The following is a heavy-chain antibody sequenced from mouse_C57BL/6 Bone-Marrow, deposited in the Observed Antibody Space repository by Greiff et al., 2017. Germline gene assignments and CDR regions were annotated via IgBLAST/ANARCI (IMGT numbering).Heavy chain of an antibody. Sequence: QVQLQQPGAELVKPGASVKMSCTASGYTFTSYWITWVKQRPGQGLEWIGDIYPGSGSTNDNEKFKSKATLTVDTSSSTAYMQLSSLTSEDSAVYYCARETITTVVPFAYWGQGTLVTVSA. CDR3: ARETITTVVPFAY. V-gene: IGHV1-55*01. J-gene: IGHJ3*01. CDR2: IYPGSGST. D-gene: IGHD1-1*01. CDR1: GYTFTSYW.